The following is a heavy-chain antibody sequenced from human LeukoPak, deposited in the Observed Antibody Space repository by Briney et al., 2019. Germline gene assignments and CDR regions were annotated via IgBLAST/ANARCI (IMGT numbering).Heavy chain of an antibody. CDR3: AKERDYDILTGYYTNWYFDL. CDR2: IYSSGST. J-gene: IGHJ2*01. D-gene: IGHD3-9*01. CDR1: GGSIENHH. Sequence: SETLSLTCTVSGGSIENHHWTWVRQPPGKGLEWIGYIYSSGSTNYNPSLKSRVTISLDTSRNQFSLKLTSVSAADTAVYYCAKERDYDILTGYYTNWYFDLWGRGTLVTVSS. V-gene: IGHV4-59*11.